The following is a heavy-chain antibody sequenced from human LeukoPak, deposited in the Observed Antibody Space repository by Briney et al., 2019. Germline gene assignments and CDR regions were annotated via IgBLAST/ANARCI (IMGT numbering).Heavy chain of an antibody. Sequence: GGSLRLSCAASGFTFSDYYMTWIRQAPGKGLEWVSYISSSSTYTNYADSAKGRFTIYRDNAKNSLYLQMNSLRAEDAAVYYCARQGGNYDYWGQGTLVTVSS. D-gene: IGHD1-26*01. J-gene: IGHJ4*02. CDR1: GFTFSDYY. V-gene: IGHV3-11*03. CDR3: ARQGGNYDY. CDR2: ISSSSTYT.